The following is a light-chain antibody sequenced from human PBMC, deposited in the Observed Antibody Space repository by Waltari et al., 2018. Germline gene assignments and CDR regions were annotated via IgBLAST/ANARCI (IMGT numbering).Light chain of an antibody. J-gene: IGKJ5*01. Sequence: DIVLTQSPLSLPVTPGEPASISCRSSQSLLNNNGYTYLDWYLQKPGQSPQLLIFLGSSRASGVPDRFRGSGSGTDFTLKIRGVAADDVGVYYCMQTLQTPITFGQGTRLEI. CDR2: LGS. V-gene: IGKV2-28*01. CDR1: QSLLNNNGYTY. CDR3: MQTLQTPIT.